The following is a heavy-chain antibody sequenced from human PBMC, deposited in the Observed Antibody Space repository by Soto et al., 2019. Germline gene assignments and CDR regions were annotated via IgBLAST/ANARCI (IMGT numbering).Heavy chain of an antibody. CDR3: AGEVGGTGLHL. D-gene: IGHD1-26*01. CDR1: GGTFKKYG. J-gene: IGHJ5*02. Sequence: QVQLVQSGAEVKKPGSSVRVSCRTSGGTFKKYGFSWVRQAPGQGLEWMGGIIPMYGIANYGQIFQGRLTITADESTNTVYMDMTSLNSEDTAVYEGAGEVGGTGLHLWGQGTHVTVSS. CDR2: IIPMYGIA. V-gene: IGHV1-69*12.